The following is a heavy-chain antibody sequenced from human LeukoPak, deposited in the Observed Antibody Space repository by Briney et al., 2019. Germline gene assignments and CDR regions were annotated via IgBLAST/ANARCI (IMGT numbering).Heavy chain of an antibody. CDR1: GGSISSYY. J-gene: IGHJ3*02. CDR2: IYYSGST. V-gene: IGHV4-59*08. CDR3: AKTPEQNAEDAFDI. D-gene: IGHD1/OR15-1a*01. Sequence: SETLSLTCTVSGGSISSYYWCWIRQPPGKGLEWIGYIYYSGSTNYNPSLKSRVTISVDTSKNQFSLKLSSVTAADTAVYYCAKTPEQNAEDAFDIWGQGTMVSVSS.